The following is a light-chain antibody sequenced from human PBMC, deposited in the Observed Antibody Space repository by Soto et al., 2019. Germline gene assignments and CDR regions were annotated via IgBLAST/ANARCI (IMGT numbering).Light chain of an antibody. CDR1: SSDFGGSHY. Sequence: QSALTQPRSVSGSPGQSVTISCTGTSSDFGGSHYVSWYQQYPGKAPKLIIYDVIKRPSGVPDRFSGSKSGNTASLTISGLQADDEADYYCSSYSTTSSPHVLFGGGTKVTVL. CDR3: SSYSTTSSPHVL. V-gene: IGLV2-11*01. CDR2: DVI. J-gene: IGLJ2*01.